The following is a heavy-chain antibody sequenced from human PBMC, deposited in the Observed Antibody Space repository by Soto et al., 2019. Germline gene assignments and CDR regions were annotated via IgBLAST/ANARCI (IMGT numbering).Heavy chain of an antibody. D-gene: IGHD5-12*01. CDR2: INPSGGST. J-gene: IGHJ3*02. V-gene: IGHV1-46*03. CDR3: ARPRVATFRGARDAFHI. Sequence: ASVKVSCKASGYTFTSYYMHWVRQAPGQGLEWMGIINPSGGSTSYAQKFQGRVTMTRDTSTSTVYMELSSLRSEDTAVYYCARPRVATFRGARDAFHIWGQATMVT. CDR1: GYTFTSYY.